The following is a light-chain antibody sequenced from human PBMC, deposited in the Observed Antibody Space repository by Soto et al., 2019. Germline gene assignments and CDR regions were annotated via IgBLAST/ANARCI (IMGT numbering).Light chain of an antibody. CDR3: QQYDNPSLT. J-gene: IGKJ4*01. CDR2: DAF. V-gene: IGKV1-33*01. CDR1: QDIRTF. Sequence: DLQMTQSPSSLSASVGDGVTISCQASQDIRTFLNWYQQKPGKAPKLLIYDAFNLETGVPSRFSGTGSGTDFTLTISSLQPEDIATYYCQQYDNPSLTFGGGTKVEI.